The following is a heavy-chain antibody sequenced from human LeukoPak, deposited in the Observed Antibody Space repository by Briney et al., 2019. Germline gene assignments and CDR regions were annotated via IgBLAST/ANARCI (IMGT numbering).Heavy chain of an antibody. Sequence: GGSLRLSCAASGFTFSSYGMRWVRQAPGKGLEWVAVIWYDGSNKYYADSVKGRFTISRDNSKNTLYLQVNSLRAEDTAVYYCAKEGVEWLFPGYYYYYYMDVWGKGTTVTVSS. CDR2: IWYDGSNK. CDR1: GFTFSSYG. CDR3: AKEGVEWLFPGYYYYYYMDV. J-gene: IGHJ6*03. D-gene: IGHD3-3*01. V-gene: IGHV3-33*06.